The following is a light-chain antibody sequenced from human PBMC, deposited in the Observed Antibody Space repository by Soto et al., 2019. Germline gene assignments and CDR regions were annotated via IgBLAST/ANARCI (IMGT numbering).Light chain of an antibody. CDR3: QQYGNSPT. CDR1: QSVSAGY. J-gene: IGKJ1*01. Sequence: EIVLTQSPGTLSLSPGERATLSCRASQSVSAGYFAWYQQKPGQAPRLLIYETSSRTTGIPDRFSGSGSGTDFPITISRLEPEDVAVYYCQQYGNSPTFGQGTKVEIK. V-gene: IGKV3-20*01. CDR2: ETS.